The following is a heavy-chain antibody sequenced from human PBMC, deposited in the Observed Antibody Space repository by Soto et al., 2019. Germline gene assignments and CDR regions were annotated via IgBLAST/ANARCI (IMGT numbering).Heavy chain of an antibody. J-gene: IGHJ3*02. V-gene: IGHV1-2*04. D-gene: IGHD3-10*01. CDR2: INPNSGGT. CDR3: AREVATMVRGTAFDI. CDR1: GYTFTGYY. Sequence: AASVKVSCKVSGYTFTGYYMHWVRQAPGQGLEWMGWINPNSGGTNYAQKLQGWVTMTRDTSISTAYMELSRLRSDDTAVYYCAREVATMVRGTAFDIWGQGTMVTVSS.